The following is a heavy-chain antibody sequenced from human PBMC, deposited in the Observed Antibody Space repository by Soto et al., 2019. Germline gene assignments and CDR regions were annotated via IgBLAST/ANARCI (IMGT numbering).Heavy chain of an antibody. CDR2: IYHSGST. CDR1: GGSISSSNW. D-gene: IGHD3-10*01. Sequence: PSETLSLTCAVSGGSISSSNWWSWVRQPPGKGLEWIGEIYHSGSTNYNPSLKSQITISVDKSKNQFSVKLSSVTAADTAVYYCAGRRDGSASLDYWGQGTMVTVYS. CDR3: AGRRDGSASLDY. V-gene: IGHV4-4*02. J-gene: IGHJ4*02.